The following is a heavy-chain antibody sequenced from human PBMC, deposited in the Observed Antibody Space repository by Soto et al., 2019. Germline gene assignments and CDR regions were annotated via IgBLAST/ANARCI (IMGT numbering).Heavy chain of an antibody. D-gene: IGHD6-19*01. CDR2: INTDGTSA. V-gene: IGHV3-74*01. CDR1: GFTFSGYW. J-gene: IGHJ5*02. CDR3: VRELIPVHGSIRYFDP. Sequence: GGSLRLSCAASGFTFSGYWMHWVRQTPGMGLEWLSRINTDGTSAKYADSVRGRFSMSRDNADSTLYLQMNSLRDEDTGVYYCVRELIPVHGSIRYFDPWGQGTLVTVSS.